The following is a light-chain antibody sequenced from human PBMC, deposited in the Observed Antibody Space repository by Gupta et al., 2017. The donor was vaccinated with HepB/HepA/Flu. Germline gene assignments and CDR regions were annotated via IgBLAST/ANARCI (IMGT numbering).Light chain of an antibody. CDR3: QQYNVYWT. CDR2: KAS. J-gene: IGKJ1*01. CDR1: QSIGPW. Sequence: DIQMTQSPSTLSASVGDRVTITCRASQSIGPWLAWYQQKPGKAPKLLIYKASFLESGVSSRFSGSVSGTEFTLTSSSRQPDDFATYYCQQYNVYWTFGQGTKVEIK. V-gene: IGKV1-5*03.